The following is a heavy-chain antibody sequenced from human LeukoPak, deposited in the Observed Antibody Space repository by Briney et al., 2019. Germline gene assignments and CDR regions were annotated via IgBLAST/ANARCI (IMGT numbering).Heavy chain of an antibody. Sequence: VASVKVSCKASGYTFTSYAMHWVRQAPGQRFEWMGWINAGNDNTKCSQKFQGRVTFTRDTSATTAYMELSSLRSEDTAVYYCARGGNYYQITHDYWGQGTLVTVSS. D-gene: IGHD1-26*01. CDR3: ARGGNYYQITHDY. V-gene: IGHV1-3*01. CDR1: GYTFTSYA. CDR2: INAGNDNT. J-gene: IGHJ4*02.